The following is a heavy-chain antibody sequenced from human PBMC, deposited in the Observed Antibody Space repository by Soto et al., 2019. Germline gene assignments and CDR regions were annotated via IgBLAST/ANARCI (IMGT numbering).Heavy chain of an antibody. Sequence: EVQVVESGGGLVKPGGSLRLSCAASGFGFTNSWMNWVRQAPGKGLEWVGRIKSKNDGGTTDYAAPVQGRFTISRDDSKTTIYLLMNSLKTEDTAVYYCTSAGQYCTSTTCKAYWGQGTPVTVSS. CDR1: GFGFTNSW. J-gene: IGHJ4*02. CDR2: IKSKNDGGTT. D-gene: IGHD2-2*01. V-gene: IGHV3-15*07. CDR3: TSAGQYCTSTTCKAY.